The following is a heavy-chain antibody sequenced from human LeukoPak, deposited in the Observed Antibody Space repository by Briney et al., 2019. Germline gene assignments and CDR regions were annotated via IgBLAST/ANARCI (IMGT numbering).Heavy chain of an antibody. CDR2: MDSSGSSV. Sequence: GGSLRLSCAASGFTFSSYEMNWVRPAPGKGLEWVSYMDSSGSSVHYADSVKGRFTISRDNAKSSLYLQMNSLRAEDTAVYYCARDGGWQDDYWGQGTLVTVSS. J-gene: IGHJ4*02. D-gene: IGHD3-16*01. V-gene: IGHV3-48*03. CDR1: GFTFSSYE. CDR3: ARDGGWQDDY.